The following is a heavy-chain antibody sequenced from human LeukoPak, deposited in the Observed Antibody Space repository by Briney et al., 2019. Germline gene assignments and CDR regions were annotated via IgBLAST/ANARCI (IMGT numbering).Heavy chain of an antibody. D-gene: IGHD3-10*01. J-gene: IGHJ3*02. CDR2: IYYSGST. Sequence: SETLSLTCTVSGGSISSSSYYWGWIRQPPGKGLEWIGRIYYSGSTYYNPSLKSRVTISVDTSKNQFSLKLSSVTAADTAVYYCARQYYGSGSLDAFDIWGQGTMVTVSS. V-gene: IGHV4-39*01. CDR1: GGSISSSSYY. CDR3: ARQYYGSGSLDAFDI.